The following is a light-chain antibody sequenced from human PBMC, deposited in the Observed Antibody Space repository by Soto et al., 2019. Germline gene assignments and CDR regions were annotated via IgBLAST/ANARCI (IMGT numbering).Light chain of an antibody. Sequence: DIQLTQSPSFLSASVGDRVTITCRASQGISSYLAWFQQKPGQAPKLLIYAASTLQSVVPSRVSGSGSGTEFTLTISSLQPEDFATYYCQQLNSYPLTLGGGTRVEI. CDR1: QGISSY. V-gene: IGKV1-9*01. CDR2: AAS. J-gene: IGKJ4*01. CDR3: QQLNSYPLT.